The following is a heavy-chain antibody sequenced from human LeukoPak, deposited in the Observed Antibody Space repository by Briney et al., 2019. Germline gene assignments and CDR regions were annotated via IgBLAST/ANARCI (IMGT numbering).Heavy chain of an antibody. V-gene: IGHV4-34*01. CDR3: ARGHYQTDTYYDFWSGWETNWFDP. D-gene: IGHD3-3*01. Sequence: SETLSLTCAVSGGSFSGYYWSWIRQPPGEGLEWIGEIIHTGSTNYNPSLKSRVTISVDTSKNQFSLKLSSVTAADTAVYYCARGHYQTDTYYDFWSGWETNWFDPWGQGTLVTVSS. J-gene: IGHJ5*02. CDR1: GGSFSGYY. CDR2: IIHTGST.